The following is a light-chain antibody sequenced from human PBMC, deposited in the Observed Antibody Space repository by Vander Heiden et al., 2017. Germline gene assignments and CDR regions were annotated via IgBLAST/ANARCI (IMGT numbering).Light chain of an antibody. V-gene: IGLV4-69*01. J-gene: IGLJ2*01. CDR2: LNSDGRH. Sequence: QLALTQSPPASASLGASVKLTRSLSSRLSGYAIAWQQPHPEKGPRYLLELNSDGRHTKGDGIPDRFSASSSGAERYLTISSLQSDDEADYYCQTWGTGALVVFGGGTKLTVL. CDR3: QTWGTGALVV. CDR1: SRLSGYA.